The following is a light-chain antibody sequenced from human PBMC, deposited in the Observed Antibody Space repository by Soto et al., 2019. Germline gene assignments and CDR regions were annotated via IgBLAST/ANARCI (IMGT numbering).Light chain of an antibody. Sequence: QSALTQPASVSGSPGQSVTISCTGTSSDVGGHNYVSWYQHHPGIAPKLMIYEVSNRPSGVSDRFSGSKSGNTASLTISGLQADDDADYYYNSYTSSGTYVFGTGTKLTVL. V-gene: IGLV2-14*01. CDR2: EVS. CDR3: NSYTSSGTYV. CDR1: SSDVGGHNY. J-gene: IGLJ1*01.